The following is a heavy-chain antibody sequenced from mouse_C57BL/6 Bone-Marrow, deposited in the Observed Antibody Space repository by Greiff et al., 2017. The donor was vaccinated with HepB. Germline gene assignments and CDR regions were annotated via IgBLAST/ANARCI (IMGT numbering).Heavy chain of an antibody. CDR1: GYTFTSYW. J-gene: IGHJ4*01. Sequence: QVQLQQPGAELVRPGTSVKLSCKASGYTFTSYWMHWVKQRPGQGLEWIGVIDPSDSYTNYNQKFKGKATLTVDTSSSTAYMQLSSLTSEASAGYYCARKGWLLPHYYAIDYWGQGTSVTVSS. CDR2: IDPSDSYT. CDR3: ARKGWLLPHYYAIDY. D-gene: IGHD2-3*01. V-gene: IGHV1-59*01.